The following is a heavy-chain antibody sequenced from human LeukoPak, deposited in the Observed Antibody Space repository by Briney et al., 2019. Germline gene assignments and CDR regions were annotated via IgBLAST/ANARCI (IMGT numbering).Heavy chain of an antibody. J-gene: IGHJ4*02. Sequence: GGSLRLSPAASGFTFRRSGMHWVSQAPGEGLECLAAISFVGNDKHYADSVKGRFTIYRENSMNTLYLQMNSRSSEDTAMYFCAKVHLRLDDYFDQWGKGSLVTVSS. D-gene: IGHD3-16*01. CDR1: GFTFRRSG. V-gene: IGHV3-30*18. CDR3: AKVHLRLDDYFDQ. CDR2: ISFVGNDK.